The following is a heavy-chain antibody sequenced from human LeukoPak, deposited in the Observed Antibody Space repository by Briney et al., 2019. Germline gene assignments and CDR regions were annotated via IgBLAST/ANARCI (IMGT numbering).Heavy chain of an antibody. CDR1: GFTFSSYG. CDR3: ARDRGGDSSGYPDY. D-gene: IGHD3-22*01. Sequence: GGSLGLSCAASGFTFSSYGMHWVRQPPGKGLEWVAVIWYDGSNKHYADSVKGRFTISRDNSQNTLYLQMNSLRAEDTAVYYCARDRGGDSSGYPDYWGQGTLVTVSS. CDR2: IWYDGSNK. V-gene: IGHV3-33*01. J-gene: IGHJ4*02.